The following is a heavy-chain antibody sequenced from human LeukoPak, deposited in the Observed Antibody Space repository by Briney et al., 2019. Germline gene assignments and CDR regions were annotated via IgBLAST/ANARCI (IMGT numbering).Heavy chain of an antibody. J-gene: IGHJ2*01. CDR1: GFTFSNAW. D-gene: IGHD6-19*01. V-gene: IGHV3-15*01. CDR3: TRITYSSGHYWYFDL. Sequence: GGSLRLSCAASGFTFSNAWMSWVRQAPGKGLEWVGRIKSKTDGGTTDYAAPVKGRFTISRDDSKNTLYLQMNSLKTEDTAVYYCTRITYSSGHYWYFDLWAVAPWSLSPQ. CDR2: IKSKTDGGTT.